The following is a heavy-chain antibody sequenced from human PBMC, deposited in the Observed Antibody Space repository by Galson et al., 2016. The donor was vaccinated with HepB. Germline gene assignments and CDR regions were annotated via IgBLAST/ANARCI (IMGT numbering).Heavy chain of an antibody. CDR2: IKSKTDGGTT. J-gene: IGHJ4*02. V-gene: IGHV3-15*07. Sequence: LRLSCAASGFTFNNVWMNWVRQAPGKGLEWVGRIKSKTDGGTTDYAAPVKGRFTISRDDSKNTLYLQMNRLKIDDTAEYYCTTRRDYWGQGTLVTVSS. CDR3: TTRRDY. CDR1: GFTFNNVW.